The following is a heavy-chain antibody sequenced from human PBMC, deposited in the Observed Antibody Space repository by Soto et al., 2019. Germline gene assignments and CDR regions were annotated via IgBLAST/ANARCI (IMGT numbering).Heavy chain of an antibody. CDR3: ARDGRVGATHY. CDR1: GYSISSGYY. CDR2: IYHSGST. J-gene: IGHJ4*02. Sequence: SETLSLTCAVSGYSISSGYYWGWIRQPPGKGLECIGSIYHSGSTYYNPSLKSRVTISVGTSKNQFSLKLSSVTAADTAVYYCARDGRVGATHYWGQGTLVTVSS. D-gene: IGHD1-26*01. V-gene: IGHV4-38-2*02.